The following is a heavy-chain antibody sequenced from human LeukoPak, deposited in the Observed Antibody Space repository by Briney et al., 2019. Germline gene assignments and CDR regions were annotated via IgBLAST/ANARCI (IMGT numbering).Heavy chain of an antibody. D-gene: IGHD6-13*01. J-gene: IGHJ4*02. CDR1: GFTFSSYE. CDR3: ARDRGSSWYLGY. Sequence: GGSLRLSCAASGFTFSSYEMNWVRQAPGKGLGWVSYISSSGSTIYYADPVKGRFTISRDNAKNSLYLQMNSLRAEDTAVYYCARDRGSSWYLGYWGQGTLVTVSS. CDR2: ISSSGSTI. V-gene: IGHV3-48*03.